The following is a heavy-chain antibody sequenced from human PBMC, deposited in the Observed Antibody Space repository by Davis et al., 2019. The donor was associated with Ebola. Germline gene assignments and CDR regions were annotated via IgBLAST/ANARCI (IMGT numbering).Heavy chain of an antibody. CDR2: ISAYNGNT. CDR3: ATYSSSSGPAYYYYYYYGMDV. V-gene: IGHV1-18*01. Sequence: AASVKVSCKASAYTFTSYGISWVRQAPGQGLEWMGWISAYNGNTNYAQKLQGRVTMTTDTSTSTAYMELRSLRSDDTAVYYCATYSSSSGPAYYYYYYYGMDVWGQGTTVTVSS. J-gene: IGHJ6*02. CDR1: AYTFTSYG. D-gene: IGHD6-6*01.